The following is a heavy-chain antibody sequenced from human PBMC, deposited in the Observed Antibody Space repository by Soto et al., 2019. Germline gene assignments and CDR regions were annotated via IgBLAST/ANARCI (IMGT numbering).Heavy chain of an antibody. J-gene: IGHJ5*02. CDR2: INHSGST. V-gene: IGHV4-34*01. Sequence: PSETLSLTCAVYGGSCSGYYWSWIRQPPGKGLEWIGEINHSGSTNYNPSLKSRVTISVDTSKNQFSLKLSSVTAADTAVYYCARVVVPAAPGDPWGQGTLVTVS. CDR1: GGSCSGYY. CDR3: ARVVVPAAPGDP. D-gene: IGHD2-2*01.